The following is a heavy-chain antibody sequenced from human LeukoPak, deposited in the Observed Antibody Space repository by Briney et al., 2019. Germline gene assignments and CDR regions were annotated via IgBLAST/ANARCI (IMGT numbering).Heavy chain of an antibody. V-gene: IGHV4-59*08. D-gene: IGHD5-12*01. CDR1: GGSISSYY. Sequence: SETLSLTCTVSGGSISSYYWSWIRQPPGKGLEWIGYIYYSGSTNYNPSLKSRVTISVDTSKNQFSLKLSSVTAADTAVYYCATQDIVRAFDIWGQGTMVTVSS. CDR3: ATQDIVRAFDI. J-gene: IGHJ3*02. CDR2: IYYSGST.